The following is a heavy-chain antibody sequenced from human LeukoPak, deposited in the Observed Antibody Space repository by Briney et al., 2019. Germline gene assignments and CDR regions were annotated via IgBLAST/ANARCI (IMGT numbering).Heavy chain of an antibody. CDR2: MTTSGSS. V-gene: IGHV4-4*07. CDR1: GGSISGYY. J-gene: IGHJ4*02. D-gene: IGHD1-26*01. CDR3: ARDESITWDPPFDY. Sequence: SETLSLTCTVSGGSISGYYWSWTRQPAGKGLEWIGRMTTSGSSHYNPSLRSRVTISLDTSANKFSLKLSSVTAADTAVYYCARDESITWDPPFDYGGQGTLVTVSS.